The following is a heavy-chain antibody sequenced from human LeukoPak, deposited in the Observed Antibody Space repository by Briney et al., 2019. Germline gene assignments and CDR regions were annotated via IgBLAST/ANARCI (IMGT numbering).Heavy chain of an antibody. V-gene: IGHV3-7*01. CDR1: GFAFRSYW. CDR3: ARPKGNY. Sequence: GGSLRLSCAASGFAFRSYWMHWVRQAPGKGLEWVANIKQDGSEKNYVDSVKGRFTISRDNAKNSLYLEMNSLRVEDTAVYYCARPKGNYWGQGTLVTVSS. CDR2: IKQDGSEK. J-gene: IGHJ4*02.